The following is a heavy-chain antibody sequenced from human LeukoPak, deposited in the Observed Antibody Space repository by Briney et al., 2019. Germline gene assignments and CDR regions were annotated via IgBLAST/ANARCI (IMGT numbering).Heavy chain of an antibody. CDR3: ARVLWFGEFIDY. Sequence: ASVKVSCKGSGYTFTSYGLSWVRQAPGQGVEWMGWISAYNGNTNYAQKLQGRVTMTTDTSTSTAYMELRSLRSDDTAVYYCARVLWFGEFIDYWAREPWSPSPQ. CDR2: ISAYNGNT. V-gene: IGHV1-18*01. J-gene: IGHJ4*02. D-gene: IGHD3-10*01. CDR1: GYTFTSYG.